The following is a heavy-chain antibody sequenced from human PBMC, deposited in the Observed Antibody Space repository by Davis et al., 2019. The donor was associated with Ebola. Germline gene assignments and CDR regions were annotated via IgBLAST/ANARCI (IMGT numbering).Heavy chain of an antibody. CDR3: ARDRPLDFFFGDYYGMDV. CDR1: GFTFTTYS. Sequence: PGGSLRLSCVASGFTFTTYSMSWVRQAPGKALEWVSSISSDSDYIYYADSAKGRFTISRDNGRNSLFLEMDSLRAEDTAVYYCARDRPLDFFFGDYYGMDVWGQGTTVTVSS. D-gene: IGHD3-16*01. V-gene: IGHV3-21*06. CDR2: ISSDSDYI. J-gene: IGHJ6*02.